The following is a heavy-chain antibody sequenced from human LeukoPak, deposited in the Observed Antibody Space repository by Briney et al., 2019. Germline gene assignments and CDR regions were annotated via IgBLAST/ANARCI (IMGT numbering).Heavy chain of an antibody. D-gene: IGHD6-19*01. CDR3: AKCRVEMYSSGWCNWLDP. Sequence: GGSLRLSCAASGFTFNTYAMWWVRQAPGVGLEWVSAIKSDGKTHYADSVKGRFTISRDNSKNTLSLQMNSLRAQDTALYSCAKCRVEMYSSGWCNWLDPWGQGTQVTVSS. V-gene: IGHV3-23*01. J-gene: IGHJ5*02. CDR2: IKSDGKT. CDR1: GFTFNTYA.